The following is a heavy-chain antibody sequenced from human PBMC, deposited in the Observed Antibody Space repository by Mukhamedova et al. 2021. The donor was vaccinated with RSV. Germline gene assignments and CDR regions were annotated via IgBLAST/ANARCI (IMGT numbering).Heavy chain of an antibody. D-gene: IGHD2-2*01. CDR3: VRDDYCSSTSCYFFY. Sequence: ISSSGSTIYYADSVKGRFTISRDNAKNSLYLQMNSLRAEDTAVYYCVRDDYCSSTSCYFFYWGQGTLVTVSS. CDR2: ISSSGSTI. J-gene: IGHJ4*02. V-gene: IGHV3-48*03.